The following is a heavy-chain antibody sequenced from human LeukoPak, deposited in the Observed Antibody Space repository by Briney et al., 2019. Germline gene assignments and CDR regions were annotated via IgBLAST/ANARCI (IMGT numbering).Heavy chain of an antibody. CDR2: INHSGST. CDR3: ARPSVGATRWDAFDI. V-gene: IGHV4-34*01. Sequence: SETLSLTCAVYGGSFSGYYWSWIRQPPGKGLEWIGEINHSGSTNYNPSLKSRVTISVDTSKNQFSLKLSSVTAADTAVYYCARPSVGATRWDAFDIWGQGTMVTVSS. J-gene: IGHJ3*02. D-gene: IGHD1-26*01. CDR1: GGSFSGYY.